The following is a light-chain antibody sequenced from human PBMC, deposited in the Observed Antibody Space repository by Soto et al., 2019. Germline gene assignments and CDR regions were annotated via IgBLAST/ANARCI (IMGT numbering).Light chain of an antibody. J-gene: IGKJ1*01. CDR3: QQYGSSPTWT. CDR2: GAS. Sequence: IVFTQSPGTLSFSPGERATLSCKASQSVSSSYLAWYQQNPGQAPRLLIYGASSRATGIPDRFSGSGSGTDFTLTISRLEPEDFAVYYCQQYGSSPTWTFGQGTKVDIK. V-gene: IGKV3-20*01. CDR1: QSVSSSY.